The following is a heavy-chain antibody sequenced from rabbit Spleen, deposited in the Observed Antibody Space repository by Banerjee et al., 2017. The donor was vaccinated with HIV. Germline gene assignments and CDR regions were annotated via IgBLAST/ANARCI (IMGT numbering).Heavy chain of an antibody. D-gene: IGHD2-1*01. J-gene: IGHJ4*01. CDR2: IEPIFGRT. Sequence: QEQLVESGGGLVQPGGSLKLSCKASGFDFSNYGVSWVRQAPGKGLEWIGYIEPIFGRTYYATWVNGRFPISSHNAQNTVELQMNSLTAADTATYFCVRDLGYDDYSEKGYFNLWGPGTLVTVS. V-gene: IGHV1S8*01. CDR1: GFDFSNYG. CDR3: VRDLGYDDYSEKGYFNL.